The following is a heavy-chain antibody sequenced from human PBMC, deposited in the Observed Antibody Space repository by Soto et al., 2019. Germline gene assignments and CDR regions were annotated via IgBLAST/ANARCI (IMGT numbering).Heavy chain of an antibody. CDR1: GGSISSGDYY. V-gene: IGHV4-30-4*01. D-gene: IGHD3-22*01. CDR3: ARDRSYYYDSIVYNWFDP. Sequence: PSETLSLTCTVSGGSISSGDYYWSWIRQPPGKGLEWIGYIYYSGSTYYNPSLKSRVTISVDTSKNQFSLKLSSVTAADTAVYYCARDRSYYYDSIVYNWFDPWGQGTLVTVSS. J-gene: IGHJ5*02. CDR2: IYYSGST.